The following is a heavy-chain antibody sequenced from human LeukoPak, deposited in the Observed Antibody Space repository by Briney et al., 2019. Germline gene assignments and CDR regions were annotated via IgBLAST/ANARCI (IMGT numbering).Heavy chain of an antibody. Sequence: SVTLSLTCTVSGGSISSYYWSWIRQPPGKGLEWIGYIYYSGSTNYNPSLKSRVTISVDTSKNQFSLKLSSVTAADTAVYYCARVDWELPDYWGQGTLVTVSS. J-gene: IGHJ4*02. CDR1: GGSISSYY. CDR2: IYYSGST. V-gene: IGHV4-59*01. CDR3: ARVDWELPDY. D-gene: IGHD1-26*01.